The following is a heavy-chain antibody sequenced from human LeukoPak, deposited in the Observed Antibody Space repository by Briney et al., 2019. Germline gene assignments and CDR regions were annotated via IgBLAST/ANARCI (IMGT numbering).Heavy chain of an antibody. J-gene: IGHJ4*02. CDR2: ISGSGDST. CDR1: GFTFSTYA. V-gene: IGHV3-23*01. D-gene: IGHD3-22*01. CDR3: ARDRGRYYDSRGFYWGYYFDS. Sequence: GGSLRLSCAASGFTFSTYAVNWVRQAPGKGLEGVSTISGSGDSTYYADSVKGRFTIYRDNSKDTLYLQMSSVRVDDTAVYYCARDRGRYYDSRGFYWGYYFDSWGQGILVTVST.